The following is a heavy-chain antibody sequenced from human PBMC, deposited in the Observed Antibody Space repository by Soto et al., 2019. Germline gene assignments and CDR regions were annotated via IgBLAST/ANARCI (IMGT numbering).Heavy chain of an antibody. D-gene: IGHD6-19*01. J-gene: IGHJ5*02. CDR1: GGTFSNSG. CDR2: IIPIFDTT. V-gene: IGHV1-69*13. CDR3: ASPIDEAGYSSGWYPA. Sequence: SVKVSCKASGGTFSNSGISWVRQAPGQGLEWMGGIIPIFDTTNYAQKLQGRITIIADESTNTVYMELSNLRSADTGVYYCASPIDEAGYSSGWYPAWGQGTLVTVSS.